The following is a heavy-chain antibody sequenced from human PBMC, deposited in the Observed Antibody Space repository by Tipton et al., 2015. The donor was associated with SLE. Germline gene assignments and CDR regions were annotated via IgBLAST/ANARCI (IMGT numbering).Heavy chain of an antibody. Sequence: LRLSCAASGFTFSSYWMHWVRQAPGKGLEWIGYIYYSGSTNYNPSLKSRVTISVDTSKNQFSLKLSSVTAADTAVYYCARGISDAFDIWGQGTMVTVSS. CDR3: ARGISDAFDI. V-gene: IGHV4-59*01. CDR1: GFTFSSYW. J-gene: IGHJ3*02. D-gene: IGHD2-15*01. CDR2: IYYSGST.